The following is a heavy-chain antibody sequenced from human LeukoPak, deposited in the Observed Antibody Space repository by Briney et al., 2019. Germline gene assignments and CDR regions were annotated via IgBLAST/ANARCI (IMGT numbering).Heavy chain of an antibody. CDR3: ARDQFQCSGYYVDY. CDR2: IYYSGST. V-gene: IGHV4-39*07. CDR1: GGSMSSSSYY. Sequence: PSETVSLTCTVSGGSMSSSSYYWGWIRQPPGKGLEWIGSIYYSGSTYYNPSLKSRVTISVDTSKNQFSLKLSSVTAADTAVYYCARDQFQCSGYYVDYWGQGTLVTVSS. J-gene: IGHJ4*02. D-gene: IGHD3-22*01.